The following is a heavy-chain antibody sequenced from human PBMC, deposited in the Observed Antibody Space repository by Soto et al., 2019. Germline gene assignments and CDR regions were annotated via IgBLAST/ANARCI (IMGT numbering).Heavy chain of an antibody. Sequence: SETLSLTCAVYGGSFSGYYWSWIRQPPGKGLEWIGEINHSGSTNYNPPLKSRVTISVDTSKNQFSLKLSSVTAADTAVYYCARKRGVTIFGVVIRPPDDAFDIWGQGTMVTVSS. J-gene: IGHJ3*02. D-gene: IGHD3-3*01. CDR2: INHSGST. CDR1: GGSFSGYY. V-gene: IGHV4-34*01. CDR3: ARKRGVTIFGVVIRPPDDAFDI.